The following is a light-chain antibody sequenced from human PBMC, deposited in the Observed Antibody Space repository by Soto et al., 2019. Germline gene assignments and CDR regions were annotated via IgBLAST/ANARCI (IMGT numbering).Light chain of an antibody. CDR2: YND. V-gene: IGLV1-47*02. Sequence: QSVLTQPPSASGTPGQRVTISCSGSSSNIGNNHVYWYQQLPGTAPKHLIYYNDNRPSAVPDRFSGSKSGTSAFLSITGLEADDEAEYDCQSYDSGVSGHVLFGGGTKLTVL. CDR3: QSYDSGVSGHVL. J-gene: IGLJ2*01. CDR1: SSNIGNNH.